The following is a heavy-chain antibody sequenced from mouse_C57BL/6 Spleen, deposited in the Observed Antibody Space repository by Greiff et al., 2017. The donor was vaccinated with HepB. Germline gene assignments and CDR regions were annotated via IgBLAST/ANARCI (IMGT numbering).Heavy chain of an antibody. CDR3: ARHYGSSRAWFAY. CDR2: ISSGGSYT. J-gene: IGHJ3*01. D-gene: IGHD1-1*01. Sequence: EVKLVESGGDLVKPGGSLKLSCAASGFTFSSYGMSWVRQTPDKRLEWVATISSGGSYTYYPDSVKGRFTISRDKAKNTLYLQMSSLKSEDTAMYYCARHYGSSRAWFAYWGQGTLVTVSA. CDR1: GFTFSSYG. V-gene: IGHV5-6*02.